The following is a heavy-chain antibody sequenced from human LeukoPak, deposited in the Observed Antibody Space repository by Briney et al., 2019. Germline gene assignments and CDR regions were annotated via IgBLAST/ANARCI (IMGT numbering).Heavy chain of an antibody. D-gene: IGHD3-3*01. CDR3: ARVGPTFYDFWSGYYSLDY. CDR2: IKQDGSEK. J-gene: IGHJ4*02. V-gene: IGHV3-7*01. CDR1: GFTFSTYY. Sequence: GGSLRLSCAASGFTFSTYYMSWVRQAPGTGLEWVANIKQDGSEKYYVDSVKGRFTISRDNAKNSLYLQMNSLRAEDTAVYYCARVGPTFYDFWSGYYSLDYWGQGTLVTVSS.